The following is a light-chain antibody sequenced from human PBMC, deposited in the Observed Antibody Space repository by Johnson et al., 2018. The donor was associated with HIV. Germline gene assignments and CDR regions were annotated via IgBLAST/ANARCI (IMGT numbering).Light chain of an antibody. J-gene: IGLJ1*01. CDR2: ENN. V-gene: IGLV1-51*02. Sequence: QSILTQPPSVSAAPGQKVTISCSGSSSNIGNNYVSWYQQLPGTAPKLLIYENNKRPSGIPDRFSGSKSGTSATLGITGLQTGDEADYYCGTWDSSLSACYVFGTVTKFTVL. CDR1: SSNIGNNY. CDR3: GTWDSSLSACYV.